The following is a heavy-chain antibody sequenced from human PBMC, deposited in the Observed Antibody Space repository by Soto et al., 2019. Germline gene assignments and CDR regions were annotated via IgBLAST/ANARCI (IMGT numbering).Heavy chain of an antibody. CDR2: INPNSGGT. CDR1: GYTFTGYY. CDR3: ARVEHYDFWSGYSNFDY. V-gene: IGHV1-2*02. D-gene: IGHD3-3*01. J-gene: IGHJ4*02. Sequence: ASVKVSFKASGYTFTGYYMHWLRQAPGQGLEWMGWINPNSGGTNYAQKFRGRVTMTRDTSISTAYMELSRLRSDDTAVYYCARVEHYDFWSGYSNFDYWGQGTLVTVSS.